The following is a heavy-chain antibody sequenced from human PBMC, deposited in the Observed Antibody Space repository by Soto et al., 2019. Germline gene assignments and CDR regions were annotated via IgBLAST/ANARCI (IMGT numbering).Heavy chain of an antibody. CDR3: TTDRSYDILTGYYLYGMDV. V-gene: IGHV1-3*01. Sequence: GASVKVSCKASGYTFTSYAMHWVRQAPGQRLEWMGWIDAGNGNTKYSQKFQGRVTITRDTSASTAYMELNSLKTEDTAVYYCTTDRSYDILTGYYLYGMDVWGQGTTVTVSS. CDR1: GYTFTSYA. D-gene: IGHD3-9*01. J-gene: IGHJ6*02. CDR2: IDAGNGNT.